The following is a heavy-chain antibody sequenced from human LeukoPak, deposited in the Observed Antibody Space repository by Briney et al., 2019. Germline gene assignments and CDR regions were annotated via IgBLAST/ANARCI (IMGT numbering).Heavy chain of an antibody. CDR3: ARDIIPAYCSGGSCYGTMLINIDY. CDR1: GFTFSSYE. CDR2: ISSSGSTI. Sequence: GGSLRLSCAASGFTFSSYEMNWVRQAPGKGLEWVSYISSSGSTIYYADSVKGRFTISRDNAKNSLYLQMNSLRAEDTAVYYCARDIIPAYCSGGSCYGTMLINIDYWGQGTLVTVSS. D-gene: IGHD2-15*01. V-gene: IGHV3-48*03. J-gene: IGHJ4*02.